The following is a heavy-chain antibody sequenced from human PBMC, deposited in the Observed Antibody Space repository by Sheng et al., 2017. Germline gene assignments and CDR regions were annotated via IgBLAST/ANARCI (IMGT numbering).Heavy chain of an antibody. V-gene: IGHV3-11*01. CDR2: ISSSGSTI. CDR1: GFTFSDYY. CDR3: ARATCSGGSCYFASSGWYGEDV. J-gene: IGHJ6*02. Sequence: PGGSLRLSCAASGFTFSDYYMSWIRQAPGKGLEWVSYISSSGSTIYYADSVKGRFTISRDNAKNSLYLQMNSLRAEDTAVYYCARATCSGGSCYFASSGWYGEDVWGQGTTVTVSS. D-gene: IGHD2-15*01.